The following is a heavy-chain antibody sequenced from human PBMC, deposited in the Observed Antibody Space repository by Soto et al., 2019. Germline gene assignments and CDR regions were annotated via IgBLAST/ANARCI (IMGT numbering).Heavy chain of an antibody. D-gene: IGHD3-22*01. CDR1: GGSFSGYY. CDR2: INHSGST. J-gene: IGHJ4*02. CDR3: AGAVIPRPYYYDSSGYYDPHRLFDY. Sequence: SETLSLTCAVYGGSFSGYYWSWIRQPPGKGLEWIGEINHSGSTNYNPSLKSRVTISVDTSKNQFSLKLSSVTAADTAVYYCAGAVIPRPYYYDSSGYYDPHRLFDYWGQGTLVTVSS. V-gene: IGHV4-34*01.